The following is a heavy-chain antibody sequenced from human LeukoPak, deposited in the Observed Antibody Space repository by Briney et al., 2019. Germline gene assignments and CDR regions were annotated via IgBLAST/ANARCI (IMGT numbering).Heavy chain of an antibody. CDR2: IYPGDSAT. D-gene: IGHD2/OR15-2a*01. J-gene: IGHJ4*02. CDR3: ARVPYQLQYYFDF. V-gene: IGHV5-51*01. Sequence: GESLKISCKGSGYSFTSNLIVWVRQMPGKGLEWMGIIYPGDSATTYSPSFQGQVTISADKSISTAYLQWRSLKASDTAMYYCARVPYQLQYYFDFWGQGTLVTVSS. CDR1: GYSFTSNL.